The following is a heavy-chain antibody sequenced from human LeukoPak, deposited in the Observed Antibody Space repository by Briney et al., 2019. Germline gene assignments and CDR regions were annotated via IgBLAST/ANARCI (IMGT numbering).Heavy chain of an antibody. D-gene: IGHD4-17*01. CDR1: GFTFSSYA. CDR2: ISYDGSNK. Sequence: GGSLRLSCAASGFTFSSYAMHWVRQAPGKGLEWVAVISYDGSNKYYADSVKGRFTISRDNSENTLYLQMNSLRAEDTAVYYCARDLDYEGYFDYWGQGTLVTVSS. CDR3: ARDLDYEGYFDY. V-gene: IGHV3-30-3*01. J-gene: IGHJ4*02.